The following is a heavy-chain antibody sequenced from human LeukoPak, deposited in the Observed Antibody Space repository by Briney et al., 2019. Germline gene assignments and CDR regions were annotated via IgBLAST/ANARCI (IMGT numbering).Heavy chain of an antibody. J-gene: IGHJ4*02. D-gene: IGHD3-22*01. CDR1: GFPFSTSI. CDR2: TRTKASNYAT. V-gene: IGHV3-73*01. CDR3: TSSHYYDSSGYYTHC. Sequence: GGSLRLSCAVSGFPFSTSIIHWVRRASGKGLEWVGRTRTKASNYATTYAASVSGRFTISRDESKNTAYLEMNVLKIEDTAKYYCTSSHYYDSSGYYTHCWGQGTLVTVSS.